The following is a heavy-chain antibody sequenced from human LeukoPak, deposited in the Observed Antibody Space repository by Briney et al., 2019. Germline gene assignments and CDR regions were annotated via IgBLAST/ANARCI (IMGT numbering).Heavy chain of an antibody. Sequence: PSETLSLTCTVSGGSISSYYWSWIRQPPGKGLEWIGYIYYSGSTNYNPSLKSRVTISADTSKNQFSLKLSSVTAADTAVYYCARGGVNYGDYRGEIDYWGQGALVTVSS. V-gene: IGHV4-59*01. CDR2: IYYSGST. J-gene: IGHJ4*02. CDR3: ARGGVNYGDYRGEIDY. D-gene: IGHD4-17*01. CDR1: GGSISSYY.